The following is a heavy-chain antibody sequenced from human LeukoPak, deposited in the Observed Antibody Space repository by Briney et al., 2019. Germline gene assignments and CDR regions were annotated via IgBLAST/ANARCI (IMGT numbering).Heavy chain of an antibody. CDR3: AREGFWSGSFDY. CDR1: GGSISSYY. Sequence: SETLSLTCTVSGGSISSYYWSWIRQPPGKGLEWIGYIYYSGSTNYNPSLKSRVTISVDTSKNQFPLKLSSVTAADTAAYYCAREGFWSGSFDYWGQGTLVTVSS. CDR2: IYYSGST. V-gene: IGHV4-59*01. D-gene: IGHD3-3*01. J-gene: IGHJ4*02.